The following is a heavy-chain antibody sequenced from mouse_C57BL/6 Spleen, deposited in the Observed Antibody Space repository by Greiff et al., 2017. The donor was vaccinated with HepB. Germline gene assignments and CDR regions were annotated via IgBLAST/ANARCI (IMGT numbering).Heavy chain of an antibody. CDR2: ISYDGSN. Sequence: EVKLQESGPGLVKPSQSLSLTCSVTGYSITSGYYWNWIRQFPGNKLEWMGYISYDGSNNYNPSLKNRISITRDTSKNQFFLKLNSVTTEDTATYYCARDYDGYYWFAYWGQGTLVTVSA. D-gene: IGHD2-3*01. CDR3: ARDYDGYYWFAY. V-gene: IGHV3-6*01. CDR1: GYSITSGYY. J-gene: IGHJ3*01.